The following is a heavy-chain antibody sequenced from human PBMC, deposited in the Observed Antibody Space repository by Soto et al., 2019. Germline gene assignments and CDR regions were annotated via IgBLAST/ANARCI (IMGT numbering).Heavy chain of an antibody. J-gene: IGHJ4*02. D-gene: IGHD5-18*01. Sequence: GGSLRLSCTARGFTIRDAWMNWVRQAPGKGLEWVARLRGEGSDGTDAFAAPGKGTFTISRYDSQNTLYLQMNRLKMEDRAVYYCITEGSRYGYHELESWGQGTLVTVSS. CDR2: LRGEGSDGTD. CDR1: GFTIRDAW. V-gene: IGHV3-15*01. CDR3: ITEGSRYGYHELES.